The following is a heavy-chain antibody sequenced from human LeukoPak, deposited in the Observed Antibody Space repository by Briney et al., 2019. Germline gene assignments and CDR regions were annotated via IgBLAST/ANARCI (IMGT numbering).Heavy chain of an antibody. J-gene: IGHJ3*02. D-gene: IGHD7-27*01. CDR1: GGSISSSSYY. CDR2: IYYSGST. V-gene: IGHV4-39*07. Sequence: PSETLSLTCTVSGGSISSSSYYWGWIRQPPGKGLEWIGSIYYSGSTYYNPSLKSRVTISVDTSKNQFSLKLSSVTAADTAVYYCARGVGISDVGAFDIWGQGTMVTVSS. CDR3: ARGVGISDVGAFDI.